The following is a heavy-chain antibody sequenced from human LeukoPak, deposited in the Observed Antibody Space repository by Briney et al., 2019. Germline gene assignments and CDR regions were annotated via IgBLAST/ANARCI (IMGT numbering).Heavy chain of an antibody. CDR2: IIPIFGTA. Sequence: ASVKVSCKASGGTFSSYAISWVRQAPGQGLEWMGGIIPIFGTANYAQKFQGRVTITADESTSTAYMELSSLRSEDTAVYYCARVSRDYVWGSYRYGLDYWDQGTLVTVSS. J-gene: IGHJ4*02. D-gene: IGHD3-16*02. CDR1: GGTFSSYA. CDR3: ARVSRDYVWGSYRYGLDY. V-gene: IGHV1-69*13.